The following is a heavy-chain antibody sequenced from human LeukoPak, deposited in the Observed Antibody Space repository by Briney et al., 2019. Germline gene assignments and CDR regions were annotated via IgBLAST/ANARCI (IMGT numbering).Heavy chain of an antibody. Sequence: PGGSLRLSCAASGFTFIKYDTYWVRQANGKGLEWVSAIGTAGNTYYVDSVKGRFTISRDNAKKSLYLQMNSLRAEDTAVYYYARTYYYDSSGYREDWFDPWGQGTLVTVSS. V-gene: IGHV3-13*04. J-gene: IGHJ5*02. CDR3: ARTYYYDSSGYREDWFDP. D-gene: IGHD3-22*01. CDR1: GFTFIKYD. CDR2: IGTAGNT.